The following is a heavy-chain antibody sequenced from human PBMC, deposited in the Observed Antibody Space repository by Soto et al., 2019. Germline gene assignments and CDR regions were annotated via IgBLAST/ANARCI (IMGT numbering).Heavy chain of an antibody. J-gene: IGHJ1*01. CDR1: GFTFSSYA. V-gene: IGHV3-23*01. D-gene: IGHD6-13*01. CDR2: ISGGGSTT. CDR3: ARDQAAGGTISRYFQD. Sequence: EVQLLESVGGLVQPEGSLRLSCEASGFTFSSYAMSWVRQAPGKGLEWVSGISGGGSTTYYADSVKGRFTISRDNSKNTLYLQVNSLRAEDTAVYYCARDQAAGGTISRYFQDWGQGTLVTVSS.